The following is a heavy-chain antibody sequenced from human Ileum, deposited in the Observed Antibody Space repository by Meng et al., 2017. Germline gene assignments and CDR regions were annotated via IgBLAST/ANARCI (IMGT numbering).Heavy chain of an antibody. V-gene: IGHV4-30-4*01. CDR1: CVSFSSDNYY. D-gene: IGHD3-10*01. CDR3: ARERRHYYGSGSFDY. CDR2: TYYNGSP. Sequence: QVQLQESGPGLVKPSQTLFPTCSRSCVSFSSDNYYWTWIRQTPGKGLEWIGLTYYNGSPFYNPSLRSRVTISVDTSKDQFSLKLTSVTAADTAVYYCARERRHYYGSGSFDYWGQGILVTVSS. J-gene: IGHJ4*02.